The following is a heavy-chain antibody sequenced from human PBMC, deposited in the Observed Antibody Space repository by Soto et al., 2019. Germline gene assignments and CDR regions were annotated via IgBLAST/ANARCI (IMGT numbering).Heavy chain of an antibody. CDR3: AWGDTAMVLDY. D-gene: IGHD5-18*01. J-gene: IGHJ4*02. CDR2: IYWDDDK. Sequence: QITLKESGPPLVKPTQTLTLTCTFSGFSLSTSGVGVGWIRQPPGKALEWLALIYWDDDKRYSPSLKSRLTITKDTPKTQVVLTMTNMDPVDTATYYCAWGDTAMVLDYWGQGTLVTVSS. V-gene: IGHV2-5*02. CDR1: GFSLSTSGVG.